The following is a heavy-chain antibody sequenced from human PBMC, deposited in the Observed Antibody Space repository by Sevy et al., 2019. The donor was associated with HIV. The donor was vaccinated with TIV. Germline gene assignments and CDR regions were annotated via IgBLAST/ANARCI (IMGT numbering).Heavy chain of an antibody. D-gene: IGHD2-15*01. CDR3: ARLGDCSGGSCSPWFDP. J-gene: IGHJ5*02. V-gene: IGHV1-18*01. Sequence: ASVKVSCKASGYTFTSYGISWVRQAPGQGLEWMGWISAYNGNTNYAQKLQGRVTMTTDTSTSTAYMELRSLRSDDTAVYYCARLGDCSGGSCSPWFDPWGQGTLVTVSS. CDR2: ISAYNGNT. CDR1: GYTFTSYG.